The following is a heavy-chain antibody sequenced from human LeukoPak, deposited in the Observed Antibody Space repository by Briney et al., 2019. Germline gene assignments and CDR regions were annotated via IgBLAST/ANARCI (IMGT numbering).Heavy chain of an antibody. V-gene: IGHV3-23*01. CDR2: ISGSGGST. CDR3: AKSTQITMIVVVLDY. Sequence: GGSLRLSCAASGFTFSSYAMSWVRQAPGKGLEWVSAISGSGGSTYYADSVKGRFTISRDNSKNTLYLQMNSLRTEDTAVYYCAKSTQITMIVVVLDYWGQGTLVTVSS. CDR1: GFTFSSYA. D-gene: IGHD3-22*01. J-gene: IGHJ4*02.